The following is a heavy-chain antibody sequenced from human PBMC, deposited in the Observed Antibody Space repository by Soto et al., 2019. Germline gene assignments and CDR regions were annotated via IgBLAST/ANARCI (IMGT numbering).Heavy chain of an antibody. J-gene: IGHJ3*02. V-gene: IGHV2-26*01. CDR1: GLSLSNARMG. Sequence: QVTLKESGPVLVKPTENLTLTCTVSGLSLSNARMGVSWIRQPPGKALEWLAHIFSNDEKSYSTSLKSRLTIYKDTFKSLFVLNITNIYPVDTATYYCARIKDDAFDIWGQGTMVTVSS. CDR3: ARIKDDAFDI. CDR2: IFSNDEK.